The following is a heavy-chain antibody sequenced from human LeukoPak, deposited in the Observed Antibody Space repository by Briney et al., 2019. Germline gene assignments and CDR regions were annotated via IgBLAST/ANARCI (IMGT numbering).Heavy chain of an antibody. D-gene: IGHD6-19*01. CDR2: IYFSGTT. CDR3: ARHSRPYSSGFDF. CDR1: GGSICAFY. Sequence: SETLSLTCTVSGGSICAFYWSWIRQPPGKGLECIGYIYFSGTTNYNPSLKSRVTISVDTSKNQFSLKLSSVTAADTAVYYCARHSRPYSSGFDFWGQGTLVTVSS. V-gene: IGHV4-59*03. J-gene: IGHJ4*02.